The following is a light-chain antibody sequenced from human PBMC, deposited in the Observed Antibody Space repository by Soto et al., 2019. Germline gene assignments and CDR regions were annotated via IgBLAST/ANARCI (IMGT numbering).Light chain of an antibody. CDR3: RPYGSSGR. CDR2: GAS. V-gene: IGKV3-20*01. CDR1: QSVSNNY. J-gene: IGKJ1*01. Sequence: EIVLTQSPGTLSLSPRERATLSCRASQSVSNNYLAWYQQKPGQAPRLLIYGASNRATGIPDRFSGSGSGTDVSLTFRGMEQAGFLAYYWRPYGSSGRVALGTKVDIK.